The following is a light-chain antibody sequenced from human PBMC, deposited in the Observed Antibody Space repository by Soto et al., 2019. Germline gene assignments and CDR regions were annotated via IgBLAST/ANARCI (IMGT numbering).Light chain of an antibody. Sequence: EIRLTQSPTTLSLSPRQRATLSCSSRHRVSRYLAWYQQQPGEAPRLLIYGASTRATGMPARFSGGGSGTDFTLTISSPEPEDFTVYYCQERDTVRQGTRLEIK. CDR3: QERDT. V-gene: IGKV3-11*01. CDR2: GAS. J-gene: IGKJ5*01. CDR1: HRVSRY.